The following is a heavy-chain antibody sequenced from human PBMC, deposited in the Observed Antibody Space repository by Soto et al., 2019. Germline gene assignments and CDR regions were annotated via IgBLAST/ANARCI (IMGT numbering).Heavy chain of an antibody. CDR2: INPSGGST. V-gene: IGHV1-46*01. CDR3: ARARTRRGYSGYDRFDY. J-gene: IGHJ4*02. D-gene: IGHD5-12*01. CDR1: GYTFTSYY. Sequence: ASVKVSCKASGYTFTSYYMHWVRQAPGQGLEWMGIINPSGGSTSYAQKFQGRVTMTRDTSTSTVYMELSSLRSEDTAVYYCARARTRRGYSGYDRFDYWGQGTLVTVSS.